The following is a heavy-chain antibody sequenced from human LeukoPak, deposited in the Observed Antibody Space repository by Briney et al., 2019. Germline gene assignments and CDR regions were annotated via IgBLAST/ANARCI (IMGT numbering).Heavy chain of an antibody. CDR3: ARALGSGDVDTAMAKGHYYYYYYMDV. V-gene: IGHV1-2*02. Sequence: ASVKVSCKASGYTFTGYYMHWVRQAPGQGLEWMGWINPNSGGTNYAQKFQGRVTMTRDTSISTAYMELSRVRSDDTVVYYCARALGSGDVDTAMAKGHYYYYYYMDVWGKGTTVTVSS. CDR1: GYTFTGYY. D-gene: IGHD5-18*01. CDR2: INPNSGGT. J-gene: IGHJ6*03.